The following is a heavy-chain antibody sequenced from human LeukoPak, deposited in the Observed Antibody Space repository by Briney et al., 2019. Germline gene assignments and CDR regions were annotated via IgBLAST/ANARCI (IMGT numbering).Heavy chain of an antibody. CDR1: GFTFDDYA. J-gene: IGHJ4*02. V-gene: IGHV3-9*01. D-gene: IGHD6-19*01. Sequence: GGSLRLSCAASGFTFDDYAMHWVRQAPGKGLEWVSGISWNSGSIGYADSVKGRFTISRDNAKNSLYLQMNSLRAEDTALYYCAKARLPWLESLFDYWGQGTLVTVSS. CDR3: AKARLPWLESLFDY. CDR2: ISWNSGSI.